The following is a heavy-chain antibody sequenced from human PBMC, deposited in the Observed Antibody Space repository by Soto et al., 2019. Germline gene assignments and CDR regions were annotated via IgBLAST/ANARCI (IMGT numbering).Heavy chain of an antibody. Sequence: SETLSLTCTVSGGSISSGGYYWSWIRQHPGKGLEWIGYIYYSGSTYYNPSLKSRVTLSVDTSKNQFSLKLSSVTAADTAVYYCARDNMVSLGGMDVWGQGTTVTVSS. D-gene: IGHD2-8*01. CDR2: IYYSGST. J-gene: IGHJ6*02. CDR3: ARDNMVSLGGMDV. CDR1: GGSISSGGYY. V-gene: IGHV4-31*03.